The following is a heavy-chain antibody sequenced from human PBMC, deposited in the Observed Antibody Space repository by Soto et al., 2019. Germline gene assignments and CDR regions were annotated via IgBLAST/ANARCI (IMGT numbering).Heavy chain of an antibody. Sequence: QVQLVQSGAEMKKPGASVKLSCKASGITYNTYAIHWVRQAPGQGLEWMGWINAGNGDTRYSQNFQGRVTLTRDTSASTVYMDLDSLKFEDTGVYYCARAISGYVKWGQGTLVTVSS. CDR3: ARAISGYVK. CDR1: GITYNTYA. V-gene: IGHV1-3*01. CDR2: INAGNGDT. J-gene: IGHJ4*02. D-gene: IGHD5-12*01.